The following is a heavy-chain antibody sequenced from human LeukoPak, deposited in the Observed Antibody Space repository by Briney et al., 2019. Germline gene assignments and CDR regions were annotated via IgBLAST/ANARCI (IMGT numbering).Heavy chain of an antibody. V-gene: IGHV3-53*01. CDR2: IYSGGST. CDR1: GFTFSSCG. D-gene: IGHD3-10*01. Sequence: GGSLRLSCAASGFTFSSCGMSWVRQAPGKGLEWVSVIYSGGSTYYADSVKGRFTISRDNSKSTLYIQMNSLRAEDTAVYYCARAKPKNMVRGLIMRRESRYYFDYWGQGTLVTVSS. CDR3: ARAKPKNMVRGLIMRRESRYYFDY. J-gene: IGHJ4*02.